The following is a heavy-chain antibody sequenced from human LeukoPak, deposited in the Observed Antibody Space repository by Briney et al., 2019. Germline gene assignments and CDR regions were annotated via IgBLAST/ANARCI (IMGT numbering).Heavy chain of an antibody. V-gene: IGHV3-48*01. Sequence: GGSLRLSCAACGFTFSSYTMNWVRQAPGKGLEWVSYISSSSSTIYYADSVRGRFSISRDNTKNSLHLQMNSLRVEDTAVYYCAKAPHIVVVPADIDNWGQGTLVTVSS. D-gene: IGHD2-2*01. J-gene: IGHJ4*02. CDR2: ISSSSSTI. CDR1: GFTFSSYT. CDR3: AKAPHIVVVPADIDN.